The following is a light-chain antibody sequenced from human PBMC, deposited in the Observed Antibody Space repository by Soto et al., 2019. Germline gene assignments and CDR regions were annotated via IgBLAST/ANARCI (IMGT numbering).Light chain of an antibody. CDR3: TSYTTSRIWV. J-gene: IGLJ3*02. CDR2: EVS. CDR1: IGDVGHYNY. Sequence: QSALTQPASVSGSPGQSITISCTGSIGDVGHYNYVSWYQQHPGKAPKLMIYEVSNRPSGVSNRFSGSKSGNTASLIISGLQAEDEADYYCTSYTTSRIWVFGGGTKLTVL. V-gene: IGLV2-14*01.